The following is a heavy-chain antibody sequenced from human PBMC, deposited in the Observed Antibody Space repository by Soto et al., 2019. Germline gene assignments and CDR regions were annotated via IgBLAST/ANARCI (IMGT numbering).Heavy chain of an antibody. J-gene: IGHJ4*02. CDR3: VKEANTFINTLVVLIFDY. D-gene: IGHD3-22*01. Sequence: EVQLVESGGGLVQPGGSLRLSCSASGFTFSMHSMHWVRQTPGKALEYVSAISRDGRSTFYADSVKGRFTISRDNSQNTLYLRMNSLSSDDTAVYYCVKEANTFINTLVVLIFDYWGQGTQVTVSS. CDR2: ISRDGRST. CDR1: GFTFSMHS. V-gene: IGHV3-64D*08.